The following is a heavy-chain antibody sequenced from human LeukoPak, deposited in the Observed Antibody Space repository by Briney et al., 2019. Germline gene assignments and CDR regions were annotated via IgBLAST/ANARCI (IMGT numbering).Heavy chain of an antibody. J-gene: IGHJ4*02. CDR2: IWYGGSNK. CDR1: GFTFSSYG. V-gene: IGHV3-33*01. CDR3: ARDSRASDY. Sequence: GRSLRLSCAASGFTFSSYGMHWVRQAPGKGLEWVAVIWYGGSNKYYADSVKGRFTISRDNSKNTLYLQMNSLRAEDTAVYYCARDSRASDYWGQGTLVTVSS.